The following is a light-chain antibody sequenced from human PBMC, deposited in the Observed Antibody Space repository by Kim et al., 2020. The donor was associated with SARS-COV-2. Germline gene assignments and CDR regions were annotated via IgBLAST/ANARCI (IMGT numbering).Light chain of an antibody. CDR1: NIGLKP. CDR2: FDS. CDR3: HVWDSSDSV. V-gene: IGLV3-21*04. Sequence: PGKTARITCGGNNIGLKPVHWYQQRPGQAPLLVIYFDSDRPSGIPERFSGSNSGSTATLTISRVEAGDEADYYCHVWDSSDSVFGGGTQLTVL. J-gene: IGLJ3*02.